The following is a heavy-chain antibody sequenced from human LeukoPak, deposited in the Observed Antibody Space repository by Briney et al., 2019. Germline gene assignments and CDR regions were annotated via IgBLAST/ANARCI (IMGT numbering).Heavy chain of an antibody. Sequence: PSQTLSLTCTVSGGSISSGGYYWSWIRQHPGKGLEWIGYIYYSGSTYHNPSLKSRVTISVDTSNNQFSLKMSSVPAPDTAVYYCASAYYYDSSGYYYDGRVDYWGQGTLVTVSS. D-gene: IGHD3-22*01. J-gene: IGHJ4*02. CDR3: ASAYYYDSSGYYYDGRVDY. CDR2: IYYSGST. V-gene: IGHV4-31*03. CDR1: GGSISSGGYY.